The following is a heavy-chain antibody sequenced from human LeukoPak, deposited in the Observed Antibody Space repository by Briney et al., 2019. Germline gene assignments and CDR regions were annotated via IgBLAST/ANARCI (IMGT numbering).Heavy chain of an antibody. V-gene: IGHV3-30*04. J-gene: IGHJ5*02. CDR1: EFTFSSYA. CDR3: TRAVGEGWFDP. D-gene: IGHD1-26*01. Sequence: GGSLRLSCAASEFTFSSYAMHWVRQAPGKGLEWVAVISYDGSNKDYGDSVKGRFTISRDNSKDALYLQMKSLRPEDTAVYYCTRAVGEGWFDPWGQGALVTVSS. CDR2: ISYDGSNK.